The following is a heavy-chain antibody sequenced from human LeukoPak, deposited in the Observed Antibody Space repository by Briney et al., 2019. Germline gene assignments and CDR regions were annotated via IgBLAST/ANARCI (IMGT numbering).Heavy chain of an antibody. D-gene: IGHD3-3*01. J-gene: IGHJ4*02. CDR2: IIPIFGTA. V-gene: IGHV1-69*01. CDR3: AWGRFLEWLPDY. Sequence: PVKVSCKASGGTFSSYAISWVRQAPGQGLEWMGGIIPIFGTANYAQKFQGRVTITADESTSTAYMELSSLRSEDTAVYYCAWGRFLEWLPDYWGQGTLVTVSS. CDR1: GGTFSSYA.